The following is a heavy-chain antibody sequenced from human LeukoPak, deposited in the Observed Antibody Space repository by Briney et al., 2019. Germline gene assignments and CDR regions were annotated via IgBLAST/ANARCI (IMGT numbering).Heavy chain of an antibody. Sequence: SETLSLTCTVSGFSISSGYYWGWIRQPPGERLVWIGSIYHSWSTYYNPSLKSRITISLDPSKNQFSLRLSFVTAADTAVYFCAREGDIVGATIDSWGQGTLVTVSS. J-gene: IGHJ4*02. V-gene: IGHV4-38-2*02. CDR3: AREGDIVGATIDS. CDR1: GFSISSGYY. CDR2: IYHSWST. D-gene: IGHD1-26*01.